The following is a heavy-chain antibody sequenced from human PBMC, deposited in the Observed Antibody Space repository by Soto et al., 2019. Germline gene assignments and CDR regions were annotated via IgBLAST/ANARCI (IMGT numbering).Heavy chain of an antibody. CDR3: ARESEAITIFGVHRPFDY. Sequence: PSETLSLTCTVSGGSISSYYWSWIRPPPGKGLEWIGYIYYSGSTNYNPSLKSRVTISVDTSKNQFSLKLSSVTAADTAVYYCARESEAITIFGVHRPFDYWGQGTLVTVSS. J-gene: IGHJ4*02. V-gene: IGHV4-59*01. CDR1: GGSISSYY. CDR2: IYYSGST. D-gene: IGHD3-3*01.